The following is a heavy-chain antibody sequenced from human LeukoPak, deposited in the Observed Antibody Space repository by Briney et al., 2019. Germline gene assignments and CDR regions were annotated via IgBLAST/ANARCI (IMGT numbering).Heavy chain of an antibody. Sequence: ASVKVSCKASGYTFTNYYIHWVRQAPGQGLECMGIINPSGGSTSYAQKFQGRVTMTRDMSTSTVYMELSSLRSEDTAVYYCARGTTMVRGVPFDYWGQGTLVTVSS. CDR1: GYTFTNYY. D-gene: IGHD3-10*01. CDR2: INPSGGST. J-gene: IGHJ4*02. CDR3: ARGTTMVRGVPFDY. V-gene: IGHV1-46*01.